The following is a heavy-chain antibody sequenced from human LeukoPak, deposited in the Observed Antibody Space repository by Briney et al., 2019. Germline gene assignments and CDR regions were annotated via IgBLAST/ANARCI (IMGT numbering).Heavy chain of an antibody. D-gene: IGHD2-2*01. CDR1: GFTFSSYS. Sequence: GGSLRLSCAASGFTFSSYSMNWVRQAPGKGLEWVSGVSGSGGSTHYADSVKGRFTISRDNSKNTLYLQMNSLRAEDTAVYYCAASLPNIVVVPATKGPFGYWGQGTLVTVSS. V-gene: IGHV3-23*01. J-gene: IGHJ4*02. CDR3: AASLPNIVVVPATKGPFGY. CDR2: VSGSGGST.